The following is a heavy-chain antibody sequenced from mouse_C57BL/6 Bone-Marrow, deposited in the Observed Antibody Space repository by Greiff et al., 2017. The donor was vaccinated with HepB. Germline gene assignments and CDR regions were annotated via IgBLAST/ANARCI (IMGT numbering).Heavy chain of an antibody. CDR2: FYPGSGSI. Sequence: VQLQQSGAELVKPGASVKLSCKASGYTFTEYTIHWVKQRSGQGLEWIGWFYPGSGSIKYNEKFKDKATLTADKSSSTVYMELSRLTSEDSAVYFCARHEALDYYGSSGYFDYWGQGTTLTVSS. J-gene: IGHJ2*01. D-gene: IGHD1-1*01. V-gene: IGHV1-62-2*01. CDR3: ARHEALDYYGSSGYFDY. CDR1: GYTFTEYT.